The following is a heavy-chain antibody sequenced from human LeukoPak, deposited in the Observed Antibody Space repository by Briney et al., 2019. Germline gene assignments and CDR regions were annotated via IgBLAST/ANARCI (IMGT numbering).Heavy chain of an antibody. V-gene: IGHV4-61*09. CDR2: LYTSRSM. D-gene: IGHD5-24*01. CDR3: TKGRTI. J-gene: IGHJ4*02. CDR1: GGSISSGSCD. Sequence: SETLSLTCTVSGGSISSGSCDWYWIRQPAGKGLEWIGHLYTSRSMSYNPSLKSRVTISVDTSKNQFSLKLTSVTAADTAFHYCTKGRTIWGQGPLVTVSS.